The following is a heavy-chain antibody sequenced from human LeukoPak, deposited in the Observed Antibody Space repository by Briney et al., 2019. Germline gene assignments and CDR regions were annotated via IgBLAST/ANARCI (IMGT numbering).Heavy chain of an antibody. J-gene: IGHJ3*02. CDR1: GFRFTSHW. V-gene: IGHV3-74*01. D-gene: IGHD1-26*01. Sequence: PGGSLRLSCAASGFRFTSHWMHWVRQAPGKGLVWVSRVNSDGSSTIYADSVKGRFTISRDNAKNTVFLQMNSLRDGDTAVYYRTRGGSPPEALGDTFDIWGQGTVVTVSS. CDR3: TRGGSPPEALGDTFDI. CDR2: VNSDGSST.